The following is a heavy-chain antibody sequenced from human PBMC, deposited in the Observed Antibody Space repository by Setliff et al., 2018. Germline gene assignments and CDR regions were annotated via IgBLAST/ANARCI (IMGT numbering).Heavy chain of an antibody. J-gene: IGHJ4*02. CDR2: INPDGSEK. Sequence: GGSLRLSCGASGFTYNNCWVGWVRQAPGKGLEWLASINPDGSEKYYVDSVKGRFTISRDNAKNSLSLQMNSLRTEDTAVYYCFGAGTCSYWGQGTLVTVSS. CDR3: FGAGTCSY. D-gene: IGHD3-10*01. V-gene: IGHV3-7*01. CDR1: GFTYNNCW.